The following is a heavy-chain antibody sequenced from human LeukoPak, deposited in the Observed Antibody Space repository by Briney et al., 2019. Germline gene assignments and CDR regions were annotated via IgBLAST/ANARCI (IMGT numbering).Heavy chain of an antibody. Sequence: GSLRVSCAASGFTFSSYSMNWVRQAPGKGLEWVSSISSSSTYIYYADSVKGRFTISRDNAKNSLYLQMNSLRAEDTAVYYCAREVFSISWPTFDYWGQGTMVTVSS. V-gene: IGHV3-21*01. CDR2: ISSSSTYI. CDR1: GFTFSSYS. CDR3: AREVFSISWPTFDY. D-gene: IGHD6-13*01. J-gene: IGHJ4*02.